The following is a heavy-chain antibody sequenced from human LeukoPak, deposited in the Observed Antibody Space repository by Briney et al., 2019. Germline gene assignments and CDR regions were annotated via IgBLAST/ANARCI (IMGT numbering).Heavy chain of an antibody. Sequence: GESLKISCKGSGYSFTSYWIGWVRQMPGKGLEWIGIIYPGDSDTRYSPSFQGQVTISADKSISTAYLQWSSLKASDTAMYYCARQGVLRGYSYGYGYWGQGTLVTVSS. CDR2: IYPGDSDT. CDR1: GYSFTSYW. V-gene: IGHV5-51*01. CDR3: ARQGVLRGYSYGYGY. D-gene: IGHD5-18*01. J-gene: IGHJ4*02.